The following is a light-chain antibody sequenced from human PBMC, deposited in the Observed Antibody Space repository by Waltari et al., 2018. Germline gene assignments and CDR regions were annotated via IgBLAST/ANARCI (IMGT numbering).Light chain of an antibody. CDR2: HAS. J-gene: IGKJ4*01. V-gene: IGKV1-33*01. Sequence: DIQMTQSPSSLSASVGDRVTITCQESQDISNYLNWYQQKLGKAPKLLIYHASNLEAGVPSRFSGSGSGTDFTFTINSLQPEDIATYYCQQYDNLPLTFGGGTKVENK. CDR3: QQYDNLPLT. CDR1: QDISNY.